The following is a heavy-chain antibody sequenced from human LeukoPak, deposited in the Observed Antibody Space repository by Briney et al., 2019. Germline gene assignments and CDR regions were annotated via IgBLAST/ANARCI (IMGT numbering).Heavy chain of an antibody. CDR3: ARQTPARYYYYGMDV. CDR1: GGSISSYY. V-gene: IGHV4-59*08. CDR2: IYYSGST. D-gene: IGHD6-6*01. Sequence: SETLSLTCTVSGGSISSYYWSWIRQPPGKGLEWIGYIYYSGSTNYNPSLKSRVTISVDTSKNQFPLKLSSVTAADTAVYYCARQTPARYYYYGMDVWGQGTTVTVSS. J-gene: IGHJ6*02.